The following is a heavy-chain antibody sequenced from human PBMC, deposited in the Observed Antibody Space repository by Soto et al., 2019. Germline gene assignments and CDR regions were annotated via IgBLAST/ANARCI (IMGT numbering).Heavy chain of an antibody. CDR2: IYHSGST. D-gene: IGHD2-15*01. Sequence: QVQLQESGPGLVKPSGTLSLTCAVSSGSISSSNWWSWVRQPPGKGLEWIGEIYHSGSTNYNPSFKSRVTISVDKSKNQFSLKLSSVTAADTAVYDCARIEPTEGYCSGGSCYSVSAGAFDIWGQGTMVTVSS. J-gene: IGHJ3*02. V-gene: IGHV4-4*02. CDR1: SGSISSSNW. CDR3: ARIEPTEGYCSGGSCYSVSAGAFDI.